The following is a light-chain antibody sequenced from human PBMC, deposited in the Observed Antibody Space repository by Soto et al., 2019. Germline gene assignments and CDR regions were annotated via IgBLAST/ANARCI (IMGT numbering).Light chain of an antibody. V-gene: IGLV1-40*01. J-gene: IGLJ1*01. CDR1: SSNIGAGYD. CDR2: INS. Sequence: QTVVTQPPSVSGAPGQRVTISCTGSSSNIGAGYDVHWYQQLPGTAPKLLIYINSNRPSGVPDRFSGSKSDTSASLAITGLQAEDEADYYCQSYDSSLSGSSFVFGTGTKLTVL. CDR3: QSYDSSLSGSSFV.